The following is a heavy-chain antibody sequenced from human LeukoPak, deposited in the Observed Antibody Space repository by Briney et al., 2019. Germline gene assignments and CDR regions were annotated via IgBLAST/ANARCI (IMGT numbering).Heavy chain of an antibody. V-gene: IGHV4-59*08. CDR2: IYSTGST. D-gene: IGHD1-26*01. CDR3: ARHESAVGALFY. Sequence: SETLSLTCTVSGGSISRYYWSWIRQPPGKGLEWVGYIYSTGSTNSNPSLKSRVTISIDTSRNQFSLRLTSVTAADTAVYYCARHESAVGALFYWGQGTLVTVSS. CDR1: GGSISRYY. J-gene: IGHJ4*02.